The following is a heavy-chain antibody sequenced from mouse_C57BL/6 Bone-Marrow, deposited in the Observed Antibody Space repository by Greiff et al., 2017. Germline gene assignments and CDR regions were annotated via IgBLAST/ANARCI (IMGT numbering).Heavy chain of an antibody. Sequence: QVQLQQSGAELVRPGPSVKVSCKASGYAFTNYLIEWVKQRPGQGLEWIGVINPGSGGTNYNEKFKGKAKLTAGKSSSTAYMQLSSLTSEDSAVYFCTRRKSDGYPYAMDYWGQGTSVTVSA. CDR2: INPGSGGT. D-gene: IGHD2-3*01. CDR1: GYAFTNYL. V-gene: IGHV1-54*01. J-gene: IGHJ4*01. CDR3: TRRKSDGYPYAMDY.